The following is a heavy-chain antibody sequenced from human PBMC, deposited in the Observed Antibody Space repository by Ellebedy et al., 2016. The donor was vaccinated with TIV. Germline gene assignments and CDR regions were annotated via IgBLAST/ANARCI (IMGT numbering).Heavy chain of an antibody. CDR1: GFSFSNFW. J-gene: IGHJ4*02. CDR3: AIASSSWYSYYFDY. V-gene: IGHV3-7*03. Sequence: GESLKISCAAWGFSFSNFWMSWVRQAPGKGLEWVAHIKTDGSETYYVDSVKGRFTISRDNSKNTLYLQMNSLRAEDTAVYYCAIASSSWYSYYFDYWGQGTLVTVSS. CDR2: IKTDGSET. D-gene: IGHD6-13*01.